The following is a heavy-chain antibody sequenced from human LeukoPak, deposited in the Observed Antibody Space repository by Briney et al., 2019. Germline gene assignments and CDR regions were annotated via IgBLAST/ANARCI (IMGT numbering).Heavy chain of an antibody. Sequence: GGSLRLSCTGSGFTFGDYGVTWFRQAPGRGLEWVSGVTDSGRSTYYADFVQGRFTIFRDNSKSTLYLQMRSLRPEDTAIYYCASASPANDYWGQGTLVTVSS. CDR1: GFTFGDYG. J-gene: IGHJ4*02. V-gene: IGHV3-23*01. CDR2: VTDSGRST. CDR3: ASASPANDY.